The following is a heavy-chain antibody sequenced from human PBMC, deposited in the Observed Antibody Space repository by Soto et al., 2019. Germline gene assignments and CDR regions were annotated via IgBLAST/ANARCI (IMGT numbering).Heavy chain of an antibody. CDR2: IKSKTDGGTT. Sequence: PGGSLRLSCAASGFTFSNAWMNWVRQAPGKGLEWVGRIKSKTDGGTTDYAAPVKGRFTISRDDSKNTLYLQMNSLKTEDTAVYYCTTLPIQYYDFWSGYSNWGQGTLVTVSS. CDR1: GFTFSNAW. J-gene: IGHJ4*02. CDR3: TTLPIQYYDFWSGYSN. D-gene: IGHD3-3*01. V-gene: IGHV3-15*07.